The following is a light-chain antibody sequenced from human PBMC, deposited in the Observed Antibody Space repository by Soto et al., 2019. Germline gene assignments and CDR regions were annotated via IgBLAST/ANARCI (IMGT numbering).Light chain of an antibody. CDR1: SSDVGGYNF. Sequence: QSVLTQPRSVSGSPGQSVTISCTGTSSDVGGYNFVSWYQQYPGKAPKLMISSVTKRPSGVPDRFSGSKSGNTASLTISGLQAEDEADYYCCSYAGSYTYVFGTGTKVTVL. J-gene: IGLJ1*01. CDR2: SVT. V-gene: IGLV2-11*01. CDR3: CSYAGSYTYV.